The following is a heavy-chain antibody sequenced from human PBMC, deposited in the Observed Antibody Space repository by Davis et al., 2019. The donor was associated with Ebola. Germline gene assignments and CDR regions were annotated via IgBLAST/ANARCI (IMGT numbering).Heavy chain of an antibody. V-gene: IGHV6-1*01. CDR3: ARGWLRGYLDY. J-gene: IGHJ4*02. D-gene: IGHD3-3*01. CDR1: GDSVSTAG. CDR2: TYYKSKWYN. Sequence: HSQTLSLPCAISGDSVSTAGWNWIRQSPSRGLEWLGRTYYKSKWYNDYAASVKSRITINPDTSKNQFSLQLTSVTPEDTAVYYCARGWLRGYLDYWGQGTLVTVSS.